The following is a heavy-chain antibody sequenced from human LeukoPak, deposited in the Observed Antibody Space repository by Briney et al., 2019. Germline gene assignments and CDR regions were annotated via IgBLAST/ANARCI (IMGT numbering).Heavy chain of an antibody. CDR1: GGSISSYY. V-gene: IGHV4-59*01. CDR3: ARVTGYMIEDYFDY. Sequence: SETLSLTCTASGGSISSYYWSWIRQPPGKGLEWIGYIYYSGSTNYNPSLKSRVTISVDTSKNQFSLKLRSVTAADTAVYYCARVTGYMIEDYFDYWGQGTLVTVSS. D-gene: IGHD3-22*01. J-gene: IGHJ4*02. CDR2: IYYSGST.